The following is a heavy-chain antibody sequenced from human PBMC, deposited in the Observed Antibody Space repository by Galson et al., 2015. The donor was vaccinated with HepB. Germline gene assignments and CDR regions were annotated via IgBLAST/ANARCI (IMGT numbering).Heavy chain of an antibody. CDR3: ARANYGDSGTYYYYGMDV. Sequence: SVTVSCKASGYTFTSYYMHWVRQAPGQGLEWMGIINPSAEITSYAQKFRGRVTMTRDTSTSTVYMDLSSLRSEDTAVYYCARANYGDSGTYYYYGMDVWGQGTTVTVSS. V-gene: IGHV1-46*01. CDR2: INPSAEIT. J-gene: IGHJ6*02. D-gene: IGHD4-17*01. CDR1: GYTFTSYY.